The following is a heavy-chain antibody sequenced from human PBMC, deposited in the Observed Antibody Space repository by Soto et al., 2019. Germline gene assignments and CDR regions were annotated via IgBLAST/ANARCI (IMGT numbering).Heavy chain of an antibody. CDR1: GDSVSSNSAT. CDR3: ARSPYSAVRAFDI. Sequence: SQTLSLTCAISGDSVSSNSATWNWIRQSPSRGLEWLGRTYYRSKWYNDYVVSVKSRITINPDTSKNQFSLHLNSVTPEDTAVYYCARSPYSAVRAFDIWGQGTMVTVSS. CDR2: TYYRSKWYN. V-gene: IGHV6-1*01. J-gene: IGHJ3*02. D-gene: IGHD4-4*01.